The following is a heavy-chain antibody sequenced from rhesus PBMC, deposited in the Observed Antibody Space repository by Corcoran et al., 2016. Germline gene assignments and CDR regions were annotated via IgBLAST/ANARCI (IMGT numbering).Heavy chain of an antibody. CDR1: GGSISDDYY. V-gene: IGHV4-106*01. D-gene: IGHD1-26*01. CDR3: ARDPTYNWNSLLLWY. J-gene: IGHJ4*01. CDR2: IYGSGGGT. Sequence: QVQLQESGPGLVKPSETLSLTCAVSGGSISDDYYWSWIRQPPGKGLEWIGYIYGSGGGTNYNPSLKNRVTISIDTSKNQCALKLSSVTAADTAVYYCARDPTYNWNSLLLWYWGQGVLVTVSS.